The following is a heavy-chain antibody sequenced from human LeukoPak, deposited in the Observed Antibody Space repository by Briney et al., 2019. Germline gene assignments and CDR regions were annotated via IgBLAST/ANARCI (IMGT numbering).Heavy chain of an antibody. J-gene: IGHJ4*02. D-gene: IGHD1-1*01. CDR1: GFTFSSYS. CDR2: VSSSSSYI. CDR3: ARGATGTTALVDY. Sequence: GSLRLSCAASGFTFSSYSMNWVRQAPGKGLEWVSSVSSSSSYIYYADSVKGRFTISRANAKNSLYLQMNSLRAEDTAVYYCARGATGTTALVDYWGQGTLVTVSS. V-gene: IGHV3-21*01.